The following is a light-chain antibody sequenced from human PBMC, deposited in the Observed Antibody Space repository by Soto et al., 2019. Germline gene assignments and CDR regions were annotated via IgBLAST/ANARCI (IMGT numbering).Light chain of an antibody. V-gene: IGKV3-15*01. CDR2: CAS. CDR1: QSISNT. J-gene: IGKJ1*01. CDR3: QQYNNWWT. Sequence: EIVMTQSPATLSVSPGERATLSCRASQSISNTLAWYHQRPAQAPRLLIYCASSSATGIPAMFSGSVSWTDFSRTIRSLQSEDFAVLYCQQYNNWWTFGQGNRVEIK.